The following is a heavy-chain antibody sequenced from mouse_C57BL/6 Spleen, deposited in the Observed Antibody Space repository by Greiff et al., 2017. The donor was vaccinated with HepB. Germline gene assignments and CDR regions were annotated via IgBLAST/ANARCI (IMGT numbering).Heavy chain of an antibody. CDR1: GYTFTSYW. Sequence: QVQLQQPGAELVKPGASVKLSCKASGYTFTSYWMHWVKQRPGQGLEWIGMIHPNSGSTNYNEKFKSKATLTVDKSSSTAYMQLSSLTSEDSAVYYCARWSSNWYWYFDVWGTGTTVTVSS. CDR2: IHPNSGST. V-gene: IGHV1-64*01. D-gene: IGHD4-1*01. J-gene: IGHJ1*03. CDR3: ARWSSNWYWYFDV.